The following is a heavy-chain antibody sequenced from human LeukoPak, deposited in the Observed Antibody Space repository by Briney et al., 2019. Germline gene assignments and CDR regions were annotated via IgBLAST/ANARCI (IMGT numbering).Heavy chain of an antibody. CDR1: GYTFTSYG. CDR3: ARDEGELWDIVVVPANLGDY. CDR2: ISAYNGNT. Sequence: GASVKVSCKASGYTFTSYGISWVRQAPGQGLEWMGWISAYNGNTNYAQKLQGRVTMTTDTSTSTAYMELRSLRSDDTAVYYCARDEGELWDIVVVPANLGDYWGQGTLVTVSS. V-gene: IGHV1-18*01. J-gene: IGHJ4*02. D-gene: IGHD2-2*01.